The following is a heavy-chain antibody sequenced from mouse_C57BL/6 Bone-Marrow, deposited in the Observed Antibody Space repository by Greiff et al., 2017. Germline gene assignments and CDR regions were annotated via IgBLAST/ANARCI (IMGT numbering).Heavy chain of an antibody. Sequence: VQLQQSGPELVKPGASVKISCKASGYSFTGYYMNWVKPSPEKSLAWIGEINPSTGGTTYNQKFKAKATLTVAKSSSTAYMQLTSLTSEDSADYYCAKKVRIIFAYWGQGTLVTVSA. V-gene: IGHV1-42*01. J-gene: IGHJ3*01. D-gene: IGHD1-3*01. CDR1: GYSFTGYY. CDR2: INPSTGGT. CDR3: AKKVRIIFAY.